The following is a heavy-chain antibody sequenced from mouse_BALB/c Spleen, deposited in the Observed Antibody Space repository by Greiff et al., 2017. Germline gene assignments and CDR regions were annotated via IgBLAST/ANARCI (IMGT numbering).Heavy chain of an antibody. CDR3: ARERYFDY. Sequence: EVQVVESGGGLVQPGGSRKLSCAASGFTFSSFGMHWVRQAPEKGLEWVAYISSGSSTIYYADTVKGRFTISRDNPKNTLFLQMTSLRSEDTAMYYCARERYFDYWGQGTTLTVSS. CDR2: ISSGSSTI. V-gene: IGHV5-17*02. CDR1: GFTFSSFG. J-gene: IGHJ2*01.